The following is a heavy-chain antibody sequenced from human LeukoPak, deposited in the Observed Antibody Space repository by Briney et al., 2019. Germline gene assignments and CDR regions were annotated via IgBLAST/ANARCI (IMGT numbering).Heavy chain of an antibody. D-gene: IGHD3-22*01. V-gene: IGHV3-23*01. J-gene: IGHJ4*02. Sequence: GGSLRLSCAASGFTLSSYAMGWVRQAAGKGLEWVSGISGSGRRSNYADYADSVKGRFTISRDNSNNTLYLQMNSLRAEDTAVYYCAKETGYYDSSGYFWGYFDYWGQGTLVTVSS. CDR3: AKETGYYDSSGYFWGYFDY. CDR2: ISGSGRRSNYA. CDR1: GFTLSSYA.